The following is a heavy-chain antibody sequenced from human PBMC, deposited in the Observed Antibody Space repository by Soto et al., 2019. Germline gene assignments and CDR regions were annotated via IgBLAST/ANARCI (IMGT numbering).Heavy chain of an antibody. V-gene: IGHV4-31*03. D-gene: IGHD5-18*01. Sequence: PSETLSLTCTVSGGSISSGGYYWSWIRQHPGKGLEWIGYIYYSGSTYYNPSLKSRVTISVDTSKNQFSLKLSSVTAADTAVYYCARERARGYSYVGDWFDPWGQGTLVTVSS. CDR2: IYYSGST. CDR1: GGSISSGGYY. J-gene: IGHJ5*02. CDR3: ARERARGYSYVGDWFDP.